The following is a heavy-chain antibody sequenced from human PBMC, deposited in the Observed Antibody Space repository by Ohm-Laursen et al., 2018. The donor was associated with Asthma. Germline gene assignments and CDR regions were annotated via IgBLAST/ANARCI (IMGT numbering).Heavy chain of an antibody. CDR2: ISAYNGNT. CDR3: ARDEVWFRELEYYYYYGMDV. V-gene: IGHV1-18*01. CDR1: GYTFTSYG. Sequence: ASVKVSCKASGYTFTSYGISWVRQAPGQGLEWMGWISAYNGNTNYAQKLQGRVTMTTDTSTSTAYMELRSLRSDDTAVYYCARDEVWFRELEYYYYYGMDVWGQGTTVTVSS. J-gene: IGHJ6*02. D-gene: IGHD3-10*01.